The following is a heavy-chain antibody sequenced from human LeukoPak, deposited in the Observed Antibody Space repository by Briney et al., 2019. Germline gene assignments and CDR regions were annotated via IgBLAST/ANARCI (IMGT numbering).Heavy chain of an antibody. CDR3: ARHDRIIASPLV. CDR1: GGSISSSSYN. CDR2: IYYSGTT. Sequence: TSETVSLTCIVSGGSISSSSYNWGWIRQPPGKGLEWIGSIYYSGTTYYNPSLKSRLTISVDTSKNQFSLNLSSVTAADTAVYYCARHDRIIASPLVWGQGILVTVSS. J-gene: IGHJ4*02. D-gene: IGHD2/OR15-2a*01. V-gene: IGHV4-39*01.